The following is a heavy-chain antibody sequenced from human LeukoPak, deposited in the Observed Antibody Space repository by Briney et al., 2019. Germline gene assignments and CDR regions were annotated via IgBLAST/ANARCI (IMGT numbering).Heavy chain of an antibody. J-gene: IGHJ5*02. V-gene: IGHV1-69*13. CDR1: GGTFSSYA. CDR3: ASSPNYDFWSGYPGQNWFDP. Sequence: SVKVSCKASGGTFSSYAISWVRQAPGQGLEWMGGIIPIFGTANYAQKFQGRVTITADESTSTAYMELSSLRSEDTAVYYCASSPNYDFWSGYPGQNWFDPWGQGTLVTVSS. D-gene: IGHD3-3*01. CDR2: IIPIFGTA.